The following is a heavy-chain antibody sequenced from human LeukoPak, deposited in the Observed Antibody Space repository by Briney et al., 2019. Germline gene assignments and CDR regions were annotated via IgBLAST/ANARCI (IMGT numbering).Heavy chain of an antibody. D-gene: IGHD3-22*01. CDR1: GITFDDYA. V-gene: IGHV3-9*01. J-gene: IGHJ4*02. CDR2: ISWNSYDI. Sequence: GRSLRLSCAASGITFDDYAMHWVRQAPGKGLEWVSGISWNSYDIGYADFVKGRFTISRDNAKSSLYLQMNSLTPEDTALYYCAKDMTYDSSGYPDFWGQGTLVTVSS. CDR3: AKDMTYDSSGYPDF.